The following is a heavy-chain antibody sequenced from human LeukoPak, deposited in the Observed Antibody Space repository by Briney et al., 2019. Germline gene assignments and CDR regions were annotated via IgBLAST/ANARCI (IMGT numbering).Heavy chain of an antibody. Sequence: PGGSLRLSCAASGFTFDDYAMHWVRQAPGKGLEWVSAISGSGGSTYYADSVKGRFTISRDNSKNTLYLQMNSLRAEDTAVYYCAKTRVNTVTHYYFDYWGQGTLVTVSS. CDR1: GFTFDDYA. J-gene: IGHJ4*02. CDR3: AKTRVNTVTHYYFDY. CDR2: ISGSGGST. V-gene: IGHV3-23*01. D-gene: IGHD4-11*01.